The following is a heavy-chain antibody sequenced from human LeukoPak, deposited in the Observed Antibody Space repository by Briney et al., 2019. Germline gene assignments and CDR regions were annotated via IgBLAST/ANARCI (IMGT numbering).Heavy chain of an antibody. CDR2: ISSSSSTI. J-gene: IGHJ4*02. CDR3: ARAPGWEQLH. D-gene: IGHD1-26*01. Sequence: GGSLRLSCAASGFTFSSYSRNWVRQAPGKGLEWVSYISSSSSTIYYADSVKGRFTISRDNAKNSLYLQMNSLRAEDTAVYYCARAPGWEQLHWGQGTLVTVSS. CDR1: GFTFSSYS. V-gene: IGHV3-48*01.